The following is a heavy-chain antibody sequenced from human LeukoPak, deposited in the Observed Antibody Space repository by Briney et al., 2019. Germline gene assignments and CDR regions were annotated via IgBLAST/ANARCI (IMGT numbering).Heavy chain of an antibody. J-gene: IGHJ4*02. D-gene: IGHD4-17*01. CDR2: NYYSGSH. V-gene: IGHV4-61*01. CDR1: GDSVSSTNYY. Sequence: SGTLSLPCAVSGDSVSSTNYYWRWLRQPPGEGREGSWYNYYSGSHKYHPFRKSRDTISVDTSKNQFSLKLSSETAADTALYYCARGRYGDWGGWGEGSLVTVSS. CDR3: ARGRYGDWGG.